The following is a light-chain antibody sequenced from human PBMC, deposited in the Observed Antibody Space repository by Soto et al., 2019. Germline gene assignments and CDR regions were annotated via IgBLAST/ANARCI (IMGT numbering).Light chain of an antibody. CDR2: NNN. CDR1: NIGSKS. J-gene: IGLJ1*01. V-gene: IGLV3-21*02. CDR3: HVWDSSINHHV. Sequence: SYELTQPPSVSVAPGQTAWIICGGNNIGSKSVHWYQQKPGQAPVMVVCNNNDRPSGIPERFSGSNSGNTATLTISRVEAGDEADYYCHVWDSSINHHVFGSGTKVTVL.